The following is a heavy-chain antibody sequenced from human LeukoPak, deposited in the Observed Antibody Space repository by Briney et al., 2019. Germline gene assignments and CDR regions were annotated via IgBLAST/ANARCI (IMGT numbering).Heavy chain of an antibody. CDR3: ARQTGSGLFILP. D-gene: IGHD3/OR15-3a*01. CDR1: GGSISSSSYY. J-gene: IGHJ4*02. CDR2: IYYSGTT. Sequence: PSETLSLTCTVSGGSISSSSYYSGWIRQPPGKGLEWIGGIYYSGTTHYNPSLKSRVTISTDTSKNQFSLKLSSVTAADTAVYYCARQTGSGLFILPGGQGTLVTVAS. V-gene: IGHV4-39*01.